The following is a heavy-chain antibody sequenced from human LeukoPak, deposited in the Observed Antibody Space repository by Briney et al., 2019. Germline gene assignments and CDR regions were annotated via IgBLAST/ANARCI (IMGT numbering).Heavy chain of an antibody. CDR1: GGSFSGYY. Sequence: SETLSLTCAVYGGSFSGYYWSWIRQPPGKGLEWIGEINHSGSTNYNPSLKSRVTISVDTSKNQFSLKLSSVTAADTAVYYCARGREIRFLEWLLKIWFDPWGREPWSPSPQ. CDR2: INHSGST. D-gene: IGHD3-3*01. J-gene: IGHJ5*02. V-gene: IGHV4-34*01. CDR3: ARGREIRFLEWLLKIWFDP.